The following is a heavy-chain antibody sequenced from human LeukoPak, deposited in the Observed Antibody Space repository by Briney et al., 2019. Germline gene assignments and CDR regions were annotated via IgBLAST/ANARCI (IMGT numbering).Heavy chain of an antibody. J-gene: IGHJ4*02. Sequence: SETLSLTCTVSGGLISSGSYYWSWIRQPAGKGLEWIGRMYTSGSTNYNPSLKSRVTISVDTSKNQFSLKLSSVTAADTAVYYCARDRENIVLVPGAKRKTRYFDYWGQGTLVTVSS. CDR2: MYTSGST. D-gene: IGHD2-2*01. V-gene: IGHV4-61*02. CDR3: ARDRENIVLVPGAKRKTRYFDY. CDR1: GGLISSGSYY.